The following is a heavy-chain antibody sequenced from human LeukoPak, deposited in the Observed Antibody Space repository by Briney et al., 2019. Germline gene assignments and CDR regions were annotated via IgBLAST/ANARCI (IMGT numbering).Heavy chain of an antibody. Sequence: PGGSLRLSCAASGFTFGSYSMNWVRQAPGKGLEWVSYISSSSSTIYYADSVKGRFTISRDNAKNSLYLQMNSLGAEDTAVYYCARDRAPYYYDSSGIMDVWGKGTTVTVSS. J-gene: IGHJ6*03. CDR1: GFTFGSYS. V-gene: IGHV3-48*01. CDR2: ISSSSSTI. CDR3: ARDRAPYYYDSSGIMDV. D-gene: IGHD3-22*01.